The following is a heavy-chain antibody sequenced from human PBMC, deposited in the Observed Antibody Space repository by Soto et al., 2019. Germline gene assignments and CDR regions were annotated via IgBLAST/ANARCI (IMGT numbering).Heavy chain of an antibody. CDR1: GYTFTSHG. D-gene: IGHD3-9*01. V-gene: IGHV1-18*01. Sequence: HVQLVQSGGEVKKPGASVKVSCKASGYTFTSHGISWVRRAPGQGLEWMGWISTYNGKTDYAQKFQGRVTMTADTRTSTGYMELRSLRSDDTAVYYCARLLTEGVTYREDAFDIWGQGTKVTVSS. CDR3: ARLLTEGVTYREDAFDI. J-gene: IGHJ3*02. CDR2: ISTYNGKT.